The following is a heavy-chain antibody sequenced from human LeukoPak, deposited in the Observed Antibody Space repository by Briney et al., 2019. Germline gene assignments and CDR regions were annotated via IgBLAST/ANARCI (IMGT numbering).Heavy chain of an antibody. CDR2: IYPGDSDT. Sequence: GESLKISCQGSGFTFTTSWIGWVRQLPGKGLEWMGNIYPGDSDTRYSPSFQDQVTISADKSINTAYLQWTSLKASDTAMYCARQLTTLRGFDIWGQGTMVTASS. CDR1: GFTFTTSW. D-gene: IGHD4-11*01. V-gene: IGHV5-51*01. J-gene: IGHJ3*02. CDR3: ARQLTTLRGFDI.